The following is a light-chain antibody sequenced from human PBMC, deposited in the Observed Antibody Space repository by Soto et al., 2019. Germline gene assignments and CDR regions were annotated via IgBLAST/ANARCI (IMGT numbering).Light chain of an antibody. J-gene: IGKJ2*01. V-gene: IGKV1-9*01. CDR2: AAS. CDR1: QGITRY. Sequence: DIQLTQSPSFLSASVGDRVTITCRASQGITRYLAWYQQKPGKAPKLLIYAASTLESGVPSRFRGSGSWTEFPLSISSLQPEDFSTDDCQHVDSYPYTFGQGTKVDI. CDR3: QHVDSYPYT.